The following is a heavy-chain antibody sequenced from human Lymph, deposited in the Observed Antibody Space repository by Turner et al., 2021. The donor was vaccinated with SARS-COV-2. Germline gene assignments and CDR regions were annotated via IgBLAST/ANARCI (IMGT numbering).Heavy chain of an antibody. J-gene: IGHJ6*02. V-gene: IGHV3-48*02. CDR3: ARDRGGYGAYYYGMDV. D-gene: IGHD2-15*01. Sequence: EVQLVESGGRWAQPGGSLRLPCDASGFTLSSYSMNWVRQAPGEGLEWFSYISISSSTIYYADSVKGGFTISRDNAKNSLYLQMNSLRDEDTAVYYCARDRGGYGAYYYGMDVWGQGTTVTVSS. CDR1: GFTLSSYS. CDR2: ISISSSTI.